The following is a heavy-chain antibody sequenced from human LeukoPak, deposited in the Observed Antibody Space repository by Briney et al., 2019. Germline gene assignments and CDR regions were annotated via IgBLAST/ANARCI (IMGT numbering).Heavy chain of an antibody. Sequence: SVKVSCKASGYTFTSYGISWVRQAPGQGLEWMGWISAYNGNTNYAQKLQGRVTMTRNTSISTAYMELSSLRSEDTAVYYCATIAAAGTIGLARMDVWGQGTTVTVSS. CDR1: GYTFTSYG. CDR2: ISAYNGNT. V-gene: IGHV1-18*01. CDR3: ATIAAAGTIGLARMDV. D-gene: IGHD6-13*01. J-gene: IGHJ6*02.